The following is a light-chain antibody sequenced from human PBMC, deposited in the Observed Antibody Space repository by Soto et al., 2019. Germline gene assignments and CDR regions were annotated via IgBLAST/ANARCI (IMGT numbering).Light chain of an antibody. CDR2: GAS. CDR3: QQYQSWPLT. CDR1: QSVSSN. V-gene: IGKV3-15*01. J-gene: IGKJ4*01. Sequence: EIVLTQSPGTLSLSPGERATLSCRASQSVSSNLAWYQQKLGQDPRLLIYGASARATGIPARFSGSGSETEFTLTISSLQSEDFAVYYCQQYQSWPLTFGGGSKVDI.